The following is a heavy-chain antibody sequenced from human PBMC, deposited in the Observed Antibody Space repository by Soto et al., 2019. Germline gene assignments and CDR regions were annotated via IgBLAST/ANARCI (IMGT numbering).Heavy chain of an antibody. CDR1: GYTFTSYG. D-gene: IGHD2-2*01. CDR3: ARDLVETDCSSTSCSAPEMGWFDP. CDR2: ISAYNGNT. Sequence: GASVKVSCKASGYTFTSYGISWVRQAPGQRLEWMGWISAYNGNTNYAQKLQGRVTMTTDTSTSTAYMELRSLRSDDTAVYYCARDLVETDCSSTSCSAPEMGWFDPWGQGTLVTVSS. J-gene: IGHJ5*02. V-gene: IGHV1-18*01.